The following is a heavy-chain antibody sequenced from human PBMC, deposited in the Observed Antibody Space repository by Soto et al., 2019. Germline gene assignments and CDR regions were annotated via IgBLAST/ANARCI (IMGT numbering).Heavy chain of an antibody. D-gene: IGHD3-9*01. J-gene: IGHJ5*02. Sequence: TETLCLTCAVYGGSFSGYYWSWIRQPPGKGLEWIGEINHSGSTNYNPSLKSRVTISVDTSKNQFSLKLSSVTAADTAVYYCARKVPFVFYFYWLLGNLFDARGQGTSVTVSA. CDR1: GGSFSGYY. CDR3: ARKVPFVFYFYWLLGNLFDA. CDR2: INHSGST. V-gene: IGHV4-34*01.